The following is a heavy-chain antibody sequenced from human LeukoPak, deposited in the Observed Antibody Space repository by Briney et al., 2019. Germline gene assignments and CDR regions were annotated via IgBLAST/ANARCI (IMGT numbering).Heavy chain of an antibody. V-gene: IGHV3-21*01. CDR2: ISSSSSCI. D-gene: IGHD2-2*02. CDR3: ARDRYCSSTSCYTPIDY. CDR1: GFTFSSYS. J-gene: IGHJ4*02. Sequence: PGGSLRLSCAASGFTFSSYSMNWVRQAPGKGLEWVSSISSSSSCIYYADSVKGRFTISRDNAKNSLYLQMNSLRAEDTAVYYCARDRYCSSTSCYTPIDYWGQGTLVTVSS.